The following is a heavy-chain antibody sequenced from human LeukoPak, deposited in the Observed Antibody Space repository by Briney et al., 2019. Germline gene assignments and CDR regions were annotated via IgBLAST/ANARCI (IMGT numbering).Heavy chain of an antibody. CDR1: GFTFSSYS. J-gene: IGHJ4*02. CDR2: ISTTSDYI. D-gene: IGHD6-13*01. Sequence: GGSLRLSCAASGFTFSSYSMNWVRQAPGKGLEWVSSISTTSDYIHYADSLKGRLAISRDNGKNSLYLQMNSLRAEDTAVYYCARGGIYSQGFDYWGQGFLVTVSS. V-gene: IGHV3-21*01. CDR3: ARGGIYSQGFDY.